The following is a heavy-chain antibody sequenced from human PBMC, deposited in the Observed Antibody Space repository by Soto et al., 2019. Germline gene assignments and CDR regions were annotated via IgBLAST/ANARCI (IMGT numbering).Heavy chain of an antibody. J-gene: IGHJ6*02. CDR3: AKDLCSSTSCLGYYYYCMDV. CDR2: ISYDGSNK. CDR1: GFTFSSYG. D-gene: IGHD2-2*01. V-gene: IGHV3-30*18. Sequence: QVQLVESGGGVVQPGRSLRLSCAASGFTFSSYGMHWVRQAPGKGLEWVAVISYDGSNKYYADSVKGRFTISRDNSKNTLYLQMNSLRAEDTAVYYCAKDLCSSTSCLGYYYYCMDVWGQGTTVTVSS.